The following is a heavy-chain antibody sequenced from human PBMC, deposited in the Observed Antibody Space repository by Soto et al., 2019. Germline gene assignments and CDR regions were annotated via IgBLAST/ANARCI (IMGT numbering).Heavy chain of an antibody. CDR1: GFTFSSYA. Sequence: GGSLRLSCAASGFTFSSYAMHWVRQAPGKGLEWVAVISYDGSNIYYADSVKGRFTISRDNSKNTLYLQMNSLRAEDTAVYYCARDGSMDTATLYYYGMDVWGQGTTVTVSS. J-gene: IGHJ6*02. CDR2: ISYDGSNI. D-gene: IGHD5-18*01. CDR3: ARDGSMDTATLYYYGMDV. V-gene: IGHV3-30-3*01.